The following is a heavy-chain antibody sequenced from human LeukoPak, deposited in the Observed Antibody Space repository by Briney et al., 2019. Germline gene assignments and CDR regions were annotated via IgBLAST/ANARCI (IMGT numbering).Heavy chain of an antibody. Sequence: GSLRLSCAASGFTFSSYSMNWVRQAPGKGLEWVSYISSSSSTIYYADSVKGRFTISRDNAKNSLYLQMNSLRAEDTAVYYCARATAYMDVWGKGTTVTVSS. CDR1: GFTFSSYS. J-gene: IGHJ6*03. CDR2: ISSSSSTI. V-gene: IGHV3-48*04. CDR3: ARATAYMDV.